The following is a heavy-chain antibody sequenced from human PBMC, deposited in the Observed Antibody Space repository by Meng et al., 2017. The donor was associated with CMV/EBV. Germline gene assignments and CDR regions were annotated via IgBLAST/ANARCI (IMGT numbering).Heavy chain of an antibody. CDR3: ARDRAGCSSTSCYSDAFDI. D-gene: IGHD2-2*01. CDR2: ISYDGNNK. V-gene: IGHV3-30-3*01. CDR1: GFTFDDYT. Sequence: GESLKISCAASGFTFDDYTMHWVRQAPGKGLKWVAVISYDGNNKYYTDSVKGRFTISRDNSKNTLYLQMNSLRAEDTAVYYCARDRAGCSSTSCYSDAFDIWGQGTMVTVSS. J-gene: IGHJ3*02.